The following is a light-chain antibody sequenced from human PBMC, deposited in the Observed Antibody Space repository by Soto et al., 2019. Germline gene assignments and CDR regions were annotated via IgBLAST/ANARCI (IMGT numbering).Light chain of an antibody. Sequence: DIQMTQSPSTLSASVGDRVTVTCRASQSISSSLAWFQQKPGKAPKLLMYHVSRLNSGVSSRFIGSGSGTEFTLTISSLQPDDFAPYYCQQYDTHFWTFGQGTKVEIK. CDR1: QSISSS. V-gene: IGKV1-5*03. J-gene: IGKJ1*01. CDR3: QQYDTHFWT. CDR2: HVS.